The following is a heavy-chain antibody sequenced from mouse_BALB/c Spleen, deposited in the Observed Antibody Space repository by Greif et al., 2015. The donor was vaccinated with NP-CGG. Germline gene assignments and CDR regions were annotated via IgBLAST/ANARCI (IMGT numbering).Heavy chain of an antibody. CDR2: INPSNGGT. D-gene: IGHD2-4*01. J-gene: IGHJ3*01. CDR1: GYTFTSYY. Sequence: VQLQQSGAELVKPGASVKLSCKASGYTFTSYYMYWVKQRPGQGLEWIGEINPSNGGTNFNEKFKSKATLTVDKSSSTAYMQLSSLTSEDSAVYYCTRIDDYSWFAYWGQGTLVTVSA. CDR3: TRIDDYSWFAY. V-gene: IGHV1S81*02.